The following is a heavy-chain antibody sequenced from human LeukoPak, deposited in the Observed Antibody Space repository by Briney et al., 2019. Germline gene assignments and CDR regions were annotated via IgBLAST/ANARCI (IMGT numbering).Heavy chain of an antibody. D-gene: IGHD3-10*01. CDR2: ISAYNGDT. Sequence: ASVKVSCKASGGTFSSYAINWVRQTPGQGLEWMGWISAYNGDTDYAQNFQGRVTMTTDTSTNTAYMELRSLRSDDTAVYFCAREAGSGSYYPFDYWGQGILVTVSS. CDR3: AREAGSGSYYPFDY. J-gene: IGHJ4*02. V-gene: IGHV1-18*01. CDR1: GGTFSSYA.